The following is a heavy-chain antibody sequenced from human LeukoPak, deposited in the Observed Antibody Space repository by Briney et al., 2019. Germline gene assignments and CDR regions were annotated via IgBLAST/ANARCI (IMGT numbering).Heavy chain of an antibody. CDR1: GFTFSSYA. D-gene: IGHD4-17*01. V-gene: IGHV3-23*01. Sequence: GGSLRLSCAASGFTFSSYAMTWVRQAPGQGLEWVSAISGSGGSTYYAASVKGRFTISRDNSKNTLYLQMNSLRAEDTAVYYCAKLLYIYGEYFMPDYWARGTLVTVSS. CDR2: ISGSGGST. CDR3: AKLLYIYGEYFMPDY. J-gene: IGHJ4*02.